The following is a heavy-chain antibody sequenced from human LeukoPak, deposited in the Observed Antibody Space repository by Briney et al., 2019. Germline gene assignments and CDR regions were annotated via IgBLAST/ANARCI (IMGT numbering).Heavy chain of an antibody. V-gene: IGHV3-21*01. CDR2: ISSSSSYI. D-gene: IGHD3-10*01. CDR1: GFTFSSYS. CDR3: ARDSGSSRMADAFDI. Sequence: GGSLRLSCAASGFTFSSYSMNWVRQAPGKGLEWVSSISSSSSYIYYADTVKGRFTISRDNAKNSLYLQMNSLGAEDTAVYYCARDSGSSRMADAFDIWGQGTMVTVSS. J-gene: IGHJ3*02.